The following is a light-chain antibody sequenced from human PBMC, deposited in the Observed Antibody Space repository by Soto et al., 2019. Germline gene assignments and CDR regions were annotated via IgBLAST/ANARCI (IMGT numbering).Light chain of an antibody. J-gene: IGKJ2*01. Sequence: DIVMTQSPDSLAVSLGERTTFSCRSSQSVLYSSNNKYYLAWYQQKQGQPPKMLIYWASTRESGVPDRFSGSASGTDFTLTISSLQAEDVAVYYCQQYYTTPYTFGQGTRLEIK. V-gene: IGKV4-1*01. CDR1: QSVLYSSNNKYY. CDR3: QQYYTTPYT. CDR2: WAS.